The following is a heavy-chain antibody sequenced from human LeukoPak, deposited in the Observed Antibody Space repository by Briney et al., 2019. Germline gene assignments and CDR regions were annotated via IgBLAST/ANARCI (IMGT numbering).Heavy chain of an antibody. CDR2: IKQDGSEK. CDR3: ARAFGGFTRHTTAYFDY. V-gene: IGHV3-7*01. J-gene: IGHJ4*02. D-gene: IGHD2-15*01. CDR1: GFTFSSYW. Sequence: GGSLRLSCAASGFTFSSYWMSWVRQAPGKGLEWVANIKQDGSEKYYVDSVKGRFTISRDNAKNSLYLQMSSLRAEDTAVYYCARAFGGFTRHTTAYFDYWGQGTLVTVSS.